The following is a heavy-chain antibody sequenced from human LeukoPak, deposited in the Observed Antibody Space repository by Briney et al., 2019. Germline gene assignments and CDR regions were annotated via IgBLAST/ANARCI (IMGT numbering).Heavy chain of an antibody. CDR3: AKAAAAPGFDF. V-gene: IGHV3-33*06. CDR2: IWYDGSNK. Sequence: GGSLRLSCAASGFTFSSYGMHWVRQAPGKGLEWVAVIWYDGSNKYYADSVKGRFTISRDNSKNTIYLQMNSLRAEDTALYYCAKAAAAPGFDFWGQGTLVTVSS. CDR1: GFTFSSYG. J-gene: IGHJ4*02. D-gene: IGHD6-13*01.